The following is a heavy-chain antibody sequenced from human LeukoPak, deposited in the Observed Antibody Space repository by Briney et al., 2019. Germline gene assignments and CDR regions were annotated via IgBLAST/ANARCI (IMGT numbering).Heavy chain of an antibody. Sequence: PSETLSLTCTVSGDSISSGSSYWSWIRQPPGEGLQWLGYIYHSGSTNYNPSLKSRVTISVDTSKNQFSLKLSSVTAADTAVYYCARYPFAPFSGLDYWGQGTLVTVSS. D-gene: IGHD2-15*01. CDR1: GDSISSGSSY. V-gene: IGHV4-61*01. CDR3: ARYPFAPFSGLDY. J-gene: IGHJ4*02. CDR2: IYHSGST.